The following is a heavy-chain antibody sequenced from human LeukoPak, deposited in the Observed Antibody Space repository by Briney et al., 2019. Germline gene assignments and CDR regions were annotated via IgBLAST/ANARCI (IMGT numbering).Heavy chain of an antibody. CDR3: ARDGSSSGLDY. Sequence: PGRSLRLSCAASGFTFSGYAMHWVRQAPGKGLEWVAVISYDGSNKYYADSVKGRFTISRDNSKNTLYLQMNSLRAEDTAVYYCARDGSSSGLDYWGQGTLVTVSS. V-gene: IGHV3-30-3*01. D-gene: IGHD6-6*01. CDR1: GFTFSGYA. J-gene: IGHJ4*02. CDR2: ISYDGSNK.